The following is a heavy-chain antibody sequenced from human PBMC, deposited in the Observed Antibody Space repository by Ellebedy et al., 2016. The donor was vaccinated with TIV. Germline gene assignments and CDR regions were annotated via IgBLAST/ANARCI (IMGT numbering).Heavy chain of an antibody. D-gene: IGHD3-9*01. CDR1: GGTFSSYA. Sequence: AASVKVSCKASGGTFSSYAISWVRQAPGQGLEWMGGIIPIFGTANYAQKFQGRVTITADESTSTAYMELSSLRSEDTAVYYCARVPNYDILTGRAQADYGMDVWGQGTTVTVSS. V-gene: IGHV1-69*13. J-gene: IGHJ6*02. CDR2: IIPIFGTA. CDR3: ARVPNYDILTGRAQADYGMDV.